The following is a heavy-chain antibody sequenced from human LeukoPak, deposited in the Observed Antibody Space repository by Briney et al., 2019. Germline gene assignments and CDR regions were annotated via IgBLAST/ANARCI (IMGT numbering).Heavy chain of an antibody. V-gene: IGHV4-59*08. J-gene: IGHJ4*02. D-gene: IGHD3-3*01. Sequence: SETLSLTRTVSGGSTSSYYWSWIRQPPGKGLEWIGYIDYSGSTNYNPSLKSRVTISVDTSKNQFSLKLSSVTAADTAVYYCATHPTFFGVVIIKGRVRGPFDYWGQGTLVTVSS. CDR2: IDYSGST. CDR3: ATHPTFFGVVIIKGRVRGPFDY. CDR1: GGSTSSYY.